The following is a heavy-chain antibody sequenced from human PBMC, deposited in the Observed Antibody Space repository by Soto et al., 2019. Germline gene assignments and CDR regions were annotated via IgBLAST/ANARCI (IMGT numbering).Heavy chain of an antibody. CDR3: ARAITIFGVDYYGMDV. Sequence: GGSLRLSCAASGFTFSSYWMSWVRQAPGKGLEWVANIKQDGSEKYYVDSVKGRFTISRDNAKNSLYLQMNSLRAEDTAVYYCARAITIFGVDYYGMDVWGQGTTVTVS. D-gene: IGHD3-3*01. CDR1: GFTFSSYW. CDR2: IKQDGSEK. V-gene: IGHV3-7*05. J-gene: IGHJ6*02.